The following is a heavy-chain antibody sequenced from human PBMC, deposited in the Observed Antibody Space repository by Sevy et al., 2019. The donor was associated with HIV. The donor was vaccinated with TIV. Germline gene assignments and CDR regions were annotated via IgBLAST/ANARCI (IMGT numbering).Heavy chain of an antibody. V-gene: IGHV4-61*02. D-gene: IGHD2-2*01. CDR1: GGSISSGNYY. CDR3: ARESGDCSSTSCYEGIFDY. CDR2: IYTSGST. J-gene: IGHJ4*02. Sequence: SETLSLTCTVSGGSISSGNYYWSWIRQPAGKGLEWIGRIYTSGSTNYNPSLKSRVTISVDTSKNQFSLKLSSVTAADTAVYYCARESGDCSSTSCYEGIFDYWGQGTLVTVSS.